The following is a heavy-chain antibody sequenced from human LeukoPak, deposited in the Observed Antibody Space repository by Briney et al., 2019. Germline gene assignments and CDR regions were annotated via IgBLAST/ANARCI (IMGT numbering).Heavy chain of an antibody. Sequence: GGSLRLSCAASGFTFSSYWMSWVRQAQGKGLEWVANIKQDGSEKYYVDSVKGRFTISRDNAKNSLYLQMNSLRAEDTAVYYCARGPKIVVVVAATPDDYWGQGTLVTVSS. CDR3: ARGPKIVVVVAATPDDY. J-gene: IGHJ4*02. V-gene: IGHV3-7*01. CDR2: IKQDGSEK. D-gene: IGHD2-15*01. CDR1: GFTFSSYW.